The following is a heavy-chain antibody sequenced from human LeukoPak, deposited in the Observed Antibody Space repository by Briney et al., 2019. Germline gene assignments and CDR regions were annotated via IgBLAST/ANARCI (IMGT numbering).Heavy chain of an antibody. J-gene: IGHJ4*02. V-gene: IGHV3-74*01. Sequence: GGSLRLSCAASGFTISSYWMHWVRQAPGKGLVWVSRINSDGSSTSYADSVKGRFTISRDNSKNTLYLQMNSLRAEDTAVYYCAKAGSIRFDYWGQGTLVTVSS. CDR1: GFTISSYW. CDR2: INSDGSST. CDR3: AKAGSIRFDY. D-gene: IGHD1-26*01.